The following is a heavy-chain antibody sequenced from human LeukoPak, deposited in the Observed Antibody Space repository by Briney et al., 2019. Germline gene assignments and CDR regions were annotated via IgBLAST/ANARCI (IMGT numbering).Heavy chain of an antibody. V-gene: IGHV3-23*01. CDR1: RFTFSSYA. CDR3: AKEDPMDYYGSGIDY. CDR2: ISGSGGST. J-gene: IGHJ4*02. Sequence: GGSPRLSCAASRFTFSSYAMSWVRQAPGKGLEWVSAISGSGGSTYYADSVKGRFTISRDNSKNTLYLQMNSLRAEDTAVYYCAKEDPMDYYGSGIDYWGQGTLVTVSS. D-gene: IGHD3-10*01.